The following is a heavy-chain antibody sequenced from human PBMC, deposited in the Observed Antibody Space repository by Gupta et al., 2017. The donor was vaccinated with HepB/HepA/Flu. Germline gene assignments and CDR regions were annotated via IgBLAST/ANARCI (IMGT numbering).Heavy chain of an antibody. J-gene: IGHJ6*02. Sequence: QVQLVESGGGVVQPGRSLRLSCAASGFIFRNYVVHWVRQAPGKGLEWVAVIWSDGSHKYYANSLKGRFTISRDNSKNTVYLQMSSLRVEDTAVYFCARECCSGSSCSYYYGMDVWGQGTTVTVSS. D-gene: IGHD2-15*01. CDR1: GFIFRNYV. V-gene: IGHV3-33*01. CDR2: IWSDGSHK. CDR3: ARECCSGSSCSYYYGMDV.